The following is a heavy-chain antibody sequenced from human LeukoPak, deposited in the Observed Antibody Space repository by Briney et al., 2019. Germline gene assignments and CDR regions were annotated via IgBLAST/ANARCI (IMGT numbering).Heavy chain of an antibody. CDR2: IYWHDET. D-gene: IGHD4-11*01. Sequence: SGPTLVKPTQTLTLTCTFSGFSLSTTGVGVGWIRQPPGKALEWLALIYWHDETRYNPSLKSILTIAKDTSKNQVVLTLTNMDPVDTATYYCARRPEGTLTTTFDYWGQGTLVTVSS. V-gene: IGHV2-5*01. J-gene: IGHJ4*02. CDR3: ARRPEGTLTTTFDY. CDR1: GFSLSTTGVG.